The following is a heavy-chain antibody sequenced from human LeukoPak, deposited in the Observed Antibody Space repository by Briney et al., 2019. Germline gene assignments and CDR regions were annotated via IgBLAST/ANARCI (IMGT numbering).Heavy chain of an antibody. Sequence: GGSLRLSCAASGFTFSSYGMHWVRQAPGKGLEWVAAIWYDGSNKYYADSVKGRFTISRDNSKNTLYLQMNSLRAEDTAVHYCVGVAPYGDYEDYWGQGTLVTVSS. V-gene: IGHV3-33*01. J-gene: IGHJ4*02. D-gene: IGHD4-17*01. CDR1: GFTFSSYG. CDR2: IWYDGSNK. CDR3: VGVAPYGDYEDY.